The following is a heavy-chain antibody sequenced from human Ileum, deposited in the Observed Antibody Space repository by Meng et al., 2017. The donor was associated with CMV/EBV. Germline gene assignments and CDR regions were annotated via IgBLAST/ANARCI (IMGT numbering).Heavy chain of an antibody. V-gene: IGHV4-4*02. J-gene: IGHJ4*02. CDR2: VYRGGNA. Sequence: VPGGSISRDNWWTWVRQTPGKGLEWIGEVYRGGNAMYNPSLQSRLTISVDDSTNQVSLRLRSVTAADTAMYYCTTGSAYSPPGQFHQWGQGTLVTVSS. D-gene: IGHD3-22*01. CDR3: TTGSAYSPPGQFHQ. CDR1: GGSISRDNW.